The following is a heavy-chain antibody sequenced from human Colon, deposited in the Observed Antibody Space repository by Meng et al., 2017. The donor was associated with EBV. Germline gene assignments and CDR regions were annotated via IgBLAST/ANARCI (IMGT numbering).Heavy chain of an antibody. Sequence: QVQPQQGGAGLLKPSETLSLTCAGNGGSLSGAYWNWIRQPPGKGLEWIGEIIHGGSPSYNPSLKSRVTISIDTSKNQLSLMLSSVTAADTAVYYCARRPTGIDYWGQGTLVTVSS. CDR2: IIHGGSP. D-gene: IGHD2-8*02. CDR3: ARRPTGIDY. CDR1: GGSLSGAY. J-gene: IGHJ4*02. V-gene: IGHV4-34*12.